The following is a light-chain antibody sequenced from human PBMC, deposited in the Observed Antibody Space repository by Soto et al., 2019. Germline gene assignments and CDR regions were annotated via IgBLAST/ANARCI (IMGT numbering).Light chain of an antibody. CDR3: QKYSSVIT. Sequence: DIQMTQSPSSLSPSVGDRVTITCRASQGISSFVAWYQQKPGKVPRLLISGASTLQSGVPSRFSGSGSGTDFTLTITSLQPEDVATYYCQKYSSVITFGQGTRLEIK. V-gene: IGKV1-27*01. J-gene: IGKJ5*01. CDR1: QGISSF. CDR2: GAS.